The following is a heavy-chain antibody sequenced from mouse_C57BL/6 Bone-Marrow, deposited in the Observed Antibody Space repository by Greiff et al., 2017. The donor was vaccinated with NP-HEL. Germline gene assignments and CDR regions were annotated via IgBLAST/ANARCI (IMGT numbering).Heavy chain of an antibody. Sequence: VQLKQSGPELVKPGDSVKISCKASGYSFTGYFMNWVMQSHGKSLEWIGRINPYNGDTFYIQKFKGKATLTVAKSSSTAHMELRSRTSEDSAVYYCARYGYHYYYAMDYWGQGTSVTVSS. J-gene: IGHJ4*01. CDR1: GYSFTGYF. V-gene: IGHV1-20*01. CDR3: ARYGYHYYYAMDY. CDR2: INPYNGDT. D-gene: IGHD2-2*01.